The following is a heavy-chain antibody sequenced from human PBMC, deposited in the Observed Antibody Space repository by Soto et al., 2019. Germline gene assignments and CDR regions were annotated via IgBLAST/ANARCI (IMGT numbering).Heavy chain of an antibody. Sequence: QIQVVQSEVEIKRPGASVRVSCKASGYTLDNHGMGWVRQAPGQGLEWMGWISAYGYNDATNYARKIQGRLTMTRDTYTNTVYMALRSLRSDDTAIYYCARGTKGAGDWYFDLWGRGTLVVVSS. CDR2: ISAYGYNDAT. D-gene: IGHD2-8*01. J-gene: IGHJ2*01. CDR1: GYTLDNHG. V-gene: IGHV1-18*01. CDR3: ARGTKGAGDWYFDL.